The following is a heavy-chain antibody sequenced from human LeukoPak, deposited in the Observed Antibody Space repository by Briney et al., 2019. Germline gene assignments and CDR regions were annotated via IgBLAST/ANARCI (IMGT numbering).Heavy chain of an antibody. CDR3: AKDQFEAAAGPGGHY. J-gene: IGHJ4*02. CDR2: ISGSGGST. D-gene: IGHD6-13*01. V-gene: IGHV3-23*01. Sequence: GGSLRLSCAASGFTFSSYDMSWVRQAPGKGLEWVSAISGSGGSTYYADSVKGRFTISRDNSKNTLYLQMNSLRAEDTAVYYCAKDQFEAAAGPGGHYWGQGTLVTVSS. CDR1: GFTFSSYD.